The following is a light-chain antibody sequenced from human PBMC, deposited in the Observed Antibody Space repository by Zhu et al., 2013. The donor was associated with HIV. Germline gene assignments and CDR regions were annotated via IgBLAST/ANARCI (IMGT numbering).Light chain of an antibody. CDR1: QSVSSN. CDR2: GAS. V-gene: IGKV3-15*01. CDR3: QQYEDSPIT. J-gene: IGKJ5*01. Sequence: EIVMTQSPATLSVSPGERATLSCRASQSVSSNLAWYQQKPGQAPRLLIYGASTRDTGIPARFSGSGSGTEFTLTISSLQSEDFAVYYCQQYEDSPITFGQGTRLEMK.